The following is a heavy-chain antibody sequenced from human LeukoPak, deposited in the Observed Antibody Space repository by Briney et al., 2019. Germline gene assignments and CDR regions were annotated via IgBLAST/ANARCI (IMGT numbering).Heavy chain of an antibody. V-gene: IGHV4-59*01. CDR3: ARYYGDYVGWYFDL. CDR2: IYYSGST. CDR1: GGSISSYY. Sequence: PSETLSLTCTVSGGSISSYYWSWIRQPPGKGLEWIGYIYYSGSTNYNPSLKSRVTISVDTSKNQFSLKLSSVTAADTAVYYCARYYGDYVGWYFDLWGRGTLVTVSS. J-gene: IGHJ2*01. D-gene: IGHD4-17*01.